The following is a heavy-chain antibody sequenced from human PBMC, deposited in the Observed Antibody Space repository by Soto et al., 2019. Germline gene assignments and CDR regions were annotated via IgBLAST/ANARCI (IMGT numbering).Heavy chain of an antibody. Sequence: EVQLLESGGGLVLPGGSLRLSCAASGFTFSNYAMSWVRQAPGKGLEWGATITGDGGSTYYADSAKGRFSISRDKSKNTASLQMNSLRVEDTAVYYCAKDLRKTSNDFWSGYYTGIYAMDVRGQGTTVTVSS. V-gene: IGHV3-23*01. CDR3: AKDLRKTSNDFWSGYYTGIYAMDV. CDR2: ITGDGGST. J-gene: IGHJ6*02. D-gene: IGHD3-3*01. CDR1: GFTFSNYA.